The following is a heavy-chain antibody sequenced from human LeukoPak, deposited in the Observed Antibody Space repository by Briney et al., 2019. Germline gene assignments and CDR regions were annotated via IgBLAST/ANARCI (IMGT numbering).Heavy chain of an antibody. Sequence: GGTLRLSCAASGFTFNSYGMSWVRQAPGKGLEWVSAISASSDTTYYADSVRGRFTISRDNSKNTLYLQMNSLRAGDTALYYCAKESLRGHSYGFDNWGQGTLVTVSS. V-gene: IGHV3-23*01. CDR1: GFTFNSYG. CDR2: ISASSDTT. J-gene: IGHJ4*02. D-gene: IGHD5-18*01. CDR3: AKESLRGHSYGFDN.